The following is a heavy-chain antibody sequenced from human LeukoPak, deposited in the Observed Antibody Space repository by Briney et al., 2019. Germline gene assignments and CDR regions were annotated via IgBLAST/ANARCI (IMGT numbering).Heavy chain of an antibody. CDR3: ARGAIVVVPAAYALSYYYYGMDV. CDR1: GGSISSYY. V-gene: IGHV4-4*07. Sequence: SETLSLTCTVSGGSISSYYWSWIRQPAGKGLEWIGRIYTSGSTNYNPSLKSRVTISVDTSKNQFSLKLSSVTAADTAVYYCARGAIVVVPAAYALSYYYYGMDVWGQGTTVTVSS. D-gene: IGHD2-2*01. CDR2: IYTSGST. J-gene: IGHJ6*02.